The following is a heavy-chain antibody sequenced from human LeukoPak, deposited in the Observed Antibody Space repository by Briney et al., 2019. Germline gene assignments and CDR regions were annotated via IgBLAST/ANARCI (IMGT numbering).Heavy chain of an antibody. CDR3: ARQVDTTMALPDY. Sequence: ASVKLSCKTSGYTFTSYGVSWVPQAPGQRLEWMGWISTYKYNTNYAQKCRGRVTMTTDTSTSTVYMELRSLRSDDTAIYYCARQVDTTMALPDYWGQGTLVTVSS. J-gene: IGHJ4*02. D-gene: IGHD5-18*01. CDR2: ISTYKYNT. V-gene: IGHV1-18*01. CDR1: GYTFTSYG.